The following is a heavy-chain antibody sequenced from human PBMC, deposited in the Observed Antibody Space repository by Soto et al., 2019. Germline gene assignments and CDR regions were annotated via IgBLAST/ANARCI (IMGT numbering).Heavy chain of an antibody. J-gene: IGHJ2*01. Sequence: TGGSLRLSCAASGLTFSSYEMNWVRRAPGKGLEWVSYISRSGSTIYYADSVKGRVTISRDNAKNSLYLQMNSLRAEDTAVYYCARDGRIRRPDWYFDLWGRGTLVTVSS. D-gene: IGHD2-15*01. V-gene: IGHV3-48*03. CDR1: GLTFSSYE. CDR2: ISRSGSTI. CDR3: ARDGRIRRPDWYFDL.